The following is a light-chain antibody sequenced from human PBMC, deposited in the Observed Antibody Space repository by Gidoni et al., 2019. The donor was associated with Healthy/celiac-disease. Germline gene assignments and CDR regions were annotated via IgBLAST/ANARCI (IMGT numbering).Light chain of an antibody. CDR2: DAS. CDR1: QDISNY. V-gene: IGKV1-33*01. J-gene: IGKJ5*01. Sequence: DIQMTQSPSSLSASVGDRVTITCQASQDISNYLNWYQQKPGKAPKLLIYDASNLETGVPSRFSGSGSGTDFTFTISSLQPEDIATYYRQQYDNLPLSITFGQGTRLEIK. CDR3: QQYDNLPLSIT.